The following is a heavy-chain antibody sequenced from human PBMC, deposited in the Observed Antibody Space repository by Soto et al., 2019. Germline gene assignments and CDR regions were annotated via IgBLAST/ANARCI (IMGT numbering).Heavy chain of an antibody. CDR1: GFTVSSNY. CDR2: IYSGGST. CDR3: ATASVDDSSGYYPDAFDI. Sequence: EVQLVETGGGLTQPGGSLRLSCAASGFTVSSNYMSWVRQAPGKGLEWVSVIYSGGSTYYADSVKGRFTISRDNSKNTLYLQMNSLRAEDTAVYYCATASVDDSSGYYPDAFDIWGQGTMVTVSS. D-gene: IGHD3-22*01. V-gene: IGHV3-53*02. J-gene: IGHJ3*02.